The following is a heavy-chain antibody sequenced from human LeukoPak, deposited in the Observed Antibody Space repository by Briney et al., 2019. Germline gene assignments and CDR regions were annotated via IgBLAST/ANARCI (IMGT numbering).Heavy chain of an antibody. V-gene: IGHV4-59*01. CDR1: DDSITMYY. CDR2: VDHTGST. J-gene: IGHJ6*03. Sequence: SESLSLTCSVSDDSITMYYWTWIRQPPGKGLEWIGYVDHTGSTNFTPSLNGRVSISRDTTKNLFSLRLRSVTAADTAVYFCARGRVSSSTWYSTYYYYFYMDVWGKGTTVTVSS. CDR3: ARGRVSSSTWYSTYYYYFYMDV. D-gene: IGHD1-1*01.